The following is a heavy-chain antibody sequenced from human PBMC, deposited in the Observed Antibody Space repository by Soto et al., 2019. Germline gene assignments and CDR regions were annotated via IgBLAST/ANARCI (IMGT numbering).Heavy chain of an antibody. J-gene: IGHJ5*02. Sequence: GGSLRLSCAASGFTFSDYYMSWIRQAPGKGLEWVSYISSSGSTIYYADSVEGRFTISRDNAKNSLYLQMNSLRAEDTAVYYCARHIVATITISPFDPWGQGTLVTVSS. D-gene: IGHD5-12*01. CDR2: ISSSGSTI. CDR1: GFTFSDYY. CDR3: ARHIVATITISPFDP. V-gene: IGHV3-11*01.